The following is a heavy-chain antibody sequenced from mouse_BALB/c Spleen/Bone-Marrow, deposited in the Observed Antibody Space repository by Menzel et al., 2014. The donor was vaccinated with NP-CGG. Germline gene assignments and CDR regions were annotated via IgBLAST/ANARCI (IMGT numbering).Heavy chain of an antibody. J-gene: IGHJ4*01. CDR3: AREVHRYAMDY. CDR1: GYTFTSYW. V-gene: IGHV1S22*01. CDR2: IYPGSGST. Sequence: GSELVRPGASVKLSCKASGYTFTSYWLHWVRQRPGQGLEWIGSIYPGSGSTNYDEKFKSKATLTVDTSSSTAYMQLSSLTSEDSAVYYCAREVHRYAMDYWGQGTSVTVSS.